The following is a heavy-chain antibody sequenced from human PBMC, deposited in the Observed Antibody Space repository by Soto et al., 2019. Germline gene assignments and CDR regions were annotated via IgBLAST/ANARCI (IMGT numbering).Heavy chain of an antibody. CDR2: SSNSGSFT. D-gene: IGHD1-1*01. J-gene: IGHJ4*02. CDR1: GFTFSDHY. V-gene: IGHV3-11*06. Sequence: GGSLRLSCAASGFTFSDHYMSWIRQAPGKGLEWIGYSSNSGSFTRYADSVKGRFSISRDNAKNSLFLQINSLRGDDTAIYSCVRSGDNYNLLDYWGQGTRVTVSS. CDR3: VRSGDNYNLLDY.